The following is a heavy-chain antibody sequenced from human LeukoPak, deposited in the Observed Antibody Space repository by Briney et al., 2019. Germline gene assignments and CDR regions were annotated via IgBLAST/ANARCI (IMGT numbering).Heavy chain of an antibody. D-gene: IGHD1-14*01. J-gene: IGHJ4*02. CDR3: ARQPDY. CDR1: GFTFSNYW. CDR2: INSDGSRT. V-gene: IGHV3-74*01. Sequence: GGSLRLSCEASGFTFSNYWMHWVRQAPGKGLVWVSHINSDGSRTNYAASVKGRFTISRDNAKNTLYLQMNSLRAEDTAVYYSARQPDYWGQGTLVTVSS.